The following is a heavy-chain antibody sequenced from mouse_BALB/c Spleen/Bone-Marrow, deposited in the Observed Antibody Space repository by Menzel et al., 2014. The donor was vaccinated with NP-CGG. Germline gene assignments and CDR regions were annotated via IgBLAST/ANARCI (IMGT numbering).Heavy chain of an antibody. J-gene: IGHJ4*01. CDR2: INPGSGGT. V-gene: IGHV1-54*01. CDR1: GYAFTNYL. CDR3: ARQLGPPYAMDY. Sequence: VHLGESGAELVRPGTSVKVSCKASGYAFTNYLIEWVKQRPGQGLEWIGVINPGSGGTNYNEKFKGKATLTADKSSSTAYMQLSSLTSDDSAVYFCARQLGPPYAMDYWGQGPPVTVPS. D-gene: IGHD3-1*01.